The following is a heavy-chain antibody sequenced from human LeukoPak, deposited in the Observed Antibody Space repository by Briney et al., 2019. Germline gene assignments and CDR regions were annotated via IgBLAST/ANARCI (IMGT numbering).Heavy chain of an antibody. D-gene: IGHD2-2*01. V-gene: IGHV4-59*01. J-gene: IGHJ4*02. CDR3: ARGWASSWYYFDF. CDR2: TYDSGSS. CDR1: GRSMRKYY. Sequence: SQTLSLTRAVSGRSMRKYYWGLIPPPPREGPEWIGYTYDSGSSRHHPSPPSRVSISIDTSQNPFSLNLRSVTAAGTAVYYCARGWASSWYYFDFWGQGNLVTVSS.